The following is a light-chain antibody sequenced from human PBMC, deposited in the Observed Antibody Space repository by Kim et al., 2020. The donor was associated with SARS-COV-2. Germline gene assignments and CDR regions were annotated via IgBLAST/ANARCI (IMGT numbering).Light chain of an antibody. CDR2: AAS. CDR1: QSISSH. Sequence: DIQMTQSPSSLSASVGDRVTITCRTSQSISSHLNWYHQKPGRAPKLLIYAASTLQGGVPSRFSGSGSETDFTLPISSLQPEDFGTYFCQQSYITPFTFGPGTKVDIK. CDR3: QQSYITPFT. V-gene: IGKV1-39*01. J-gene: IGKJ3*01.